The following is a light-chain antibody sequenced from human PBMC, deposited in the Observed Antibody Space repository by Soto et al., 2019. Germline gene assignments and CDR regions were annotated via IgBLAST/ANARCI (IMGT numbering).Light chain of an antibody. Sequence: QSVLTQPPSASGTPGQGVTISCSGSSSNIGSNTVSWYQQVPGTAPKLLIYYNNQRPSGVPDRFSGSKSGTSASLAISGLQSDDETDYYCAAWDDSLYNVVFGGGTQLTVL. CDR3: AAWDDSLYNVV. CDR1: SSNIGSNT. CDR2: YNN. J-gene: IGLJ2*01. V-gene: IGLV1-44*01.